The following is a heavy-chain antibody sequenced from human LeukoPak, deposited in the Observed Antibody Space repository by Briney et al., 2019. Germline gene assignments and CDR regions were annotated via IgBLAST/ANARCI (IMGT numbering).Heavy chain of an antibody. Sequence: ASVKVSCKASGYTFSSYGISWVRQTPGQGLEWMGWISAYNGNTNYAQNLQGRVTMTTDTSTSTAYMELRSLRSDDTAVYYCARVGGGIITMATNWFDPWGQGTLVTVSS. J-gene: IGHJ5*02. V-gene: IGHV1-18*01. D-gene: IGHD3-10*01. CDR2: ISAYNGNT. CDR1: GYTFSSYG. CDR3: ARVGGGIITMATNWFDP.